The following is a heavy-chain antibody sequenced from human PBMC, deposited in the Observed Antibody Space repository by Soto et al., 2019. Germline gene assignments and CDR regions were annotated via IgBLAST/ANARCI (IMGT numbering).Heavy chain of an antibody. D-gene: IGHD6-6*01. Sequence: SETLSLTCTVSGGSISSHYWSWIRQPPGKGLEWIGYIYYSGSTNYNPSLKSRVTISVDTSKNQFSLKLSSVTAADTAVYYCARASSIADYNWFEPWGQGTLVTVSS. CDR3: ARASSIADYNWFEP. J-gene: IGHJ5*02. V-gene: IGHV4-59*11. CDR2: IYYSGST. CDR1: GGSISSHY.